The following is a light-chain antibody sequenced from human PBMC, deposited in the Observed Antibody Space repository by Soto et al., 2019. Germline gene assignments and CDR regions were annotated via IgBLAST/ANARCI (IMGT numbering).Light chain of an antibody. J-gene: IGLJ7*01. CDR3: AAWDDSLNGWV. Sequence: QSVLTQPPSASGTHGQTVTISCSGSSSNIGSNTVNWYQQLPGAAPKLLIYRNNHRPSGVPDRFSGSKSDSSASLAISGLQYEDEADFYCAAWDDSLNGWVFGGGTQLTVL. CDR1: SSNIGSNT. CDR2: RNN. V-gene: IGLV1-44*01.